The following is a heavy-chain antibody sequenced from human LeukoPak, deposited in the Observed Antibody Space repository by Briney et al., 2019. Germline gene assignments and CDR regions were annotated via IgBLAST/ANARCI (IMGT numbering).Heavy chain of an antibody. CDR3: ARKRYFDY. CDR2: IRSKTYGGTT. CDR1: GFTFGDYA. V-gene: IGHV3-49*04. D-gene: IGHD6-25*01. J-gene: IGHJ4*02. Sequence: GGSLRLSCTASGFTFGDYAMNWVRQAPGKGLEWVGFIRSKTYGGTTEYAASVKGRFTISRDDSKSIAYLQMNSLRAEDTAVYYCARKRYFDYWGQGTLVTVSS.